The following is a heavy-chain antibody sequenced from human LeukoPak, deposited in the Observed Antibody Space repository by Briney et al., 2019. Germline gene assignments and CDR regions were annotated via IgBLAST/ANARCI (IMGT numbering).Heavy chain of an antibody. Sequence: PGGSLRLACVASGFTFSSYAMNWVRQAPGKGLEWVSVISGSGGGTHYADSVKGRFTISRDNSKNMVYLQMISLRGEDTAVYYCAKALESIVGYYSGMDVWGQGTTVTVSS. J-gene: IGHJ6*02. D-gene: IGHD1-26*01. V-gene: IGHV3-23*01. CDR1: GFTFSSYA. CDR3: AKALESIVGYYSGMDV. CDR2: ISGSGGGT.